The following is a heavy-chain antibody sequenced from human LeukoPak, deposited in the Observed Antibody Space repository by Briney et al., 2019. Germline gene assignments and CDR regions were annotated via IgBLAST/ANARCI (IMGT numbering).Heavy chain of an antibody. V-gene: IGHV3-21*01. D-gene: IGHD2-2*01. Sequence: GGSLRLSCAASGFTFSSYSMNWVRQAPGKGLEWVSSISSSSSYIYYADSVKGRFTISRDNAKNSLYLQMNSLRAEDTAVYYCAGAGVVVPAAIDYWGQGTLVTVSS. CDR2: ISSSSSYI. CDR1: GFTFSSYS. J-gene: IGHJ4*02. CDR3: AGAGVVVPAAIDY.